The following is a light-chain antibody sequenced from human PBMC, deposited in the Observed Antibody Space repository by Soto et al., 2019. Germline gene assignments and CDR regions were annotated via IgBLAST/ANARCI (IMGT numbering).Light chain of an antibody. J-gene: IGKJ1*01. V-gene: IGKV3-20*01. CDR1: QSVSSNY. CDR3: QQYGISPR. CDR2: DVS. Sequence: DIVLTQSPGTLSLSPGERATLSCRSSQSVSSNYLAWYQQKPDQAPRLVIYDVSGRATGIPDRFSGSGSGTDFTLTICRLEPEDSAVYYCQQYGISPRFGQGTKVEIK.